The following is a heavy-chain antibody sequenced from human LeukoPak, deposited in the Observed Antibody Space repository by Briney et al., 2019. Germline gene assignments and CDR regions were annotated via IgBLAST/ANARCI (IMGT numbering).Heavy chain of an antibody. CDR3: ARHNERELGSRGAFDV. CDR1: GYSFTSYW. Sequence: GESLKISCKGSGYSFTSYWIGWVFQMPGKGLEWMGIIYPGDSDTRYSPSFQGQVTISADKSISTAYLQWSSLKASDTAMYYCARHNERELGSRGAFDVWGQGTMVTVSS. CDR2: IYPGDSDT. J-gene: IGHJ3*01. D-gene: IGHD1-7*01. V-gene: IGHV5-51*01.